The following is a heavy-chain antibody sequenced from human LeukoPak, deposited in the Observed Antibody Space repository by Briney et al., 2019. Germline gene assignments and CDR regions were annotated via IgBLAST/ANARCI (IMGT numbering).Heavy chain of an antibody. CDR3: ARPMQDVTDFDY. D-gene: IGHD2/OR15-2a*01. Sequence: SETLSLTCTVSGGSISSSSYYWGWIRQPPGKGLEWIGSIYYSGSTYYNPSLESRVTISVDTSKNQFSLKLSSVTAADTAVYYCARPMQDVTDFDYWGQGTLVTVSS. J-gene: IGHJ4*02. V-gene: IGHV4-39*01. CDR2: IYYSGST. CDR1: GGSISSSSYY.